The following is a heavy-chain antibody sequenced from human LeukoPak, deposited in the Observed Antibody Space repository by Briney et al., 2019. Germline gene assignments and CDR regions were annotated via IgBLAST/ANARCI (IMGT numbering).Heavy chain of an antibody. Sequence: GGSLRLSCAASGFTFSSYGMHWVRQAPGKGLEWVAVISYDGSNKYYADSVKGRFTISRDNAQDSLYLQMNGLRAEDTAVYYCARGDPNRVTPADYGMDVWGQGTTVTVSS. CDR2: ISYDGSNK. CDR3: ARGDPNRVTPADYGMDV. J-gene: IGHJ6*02. CDR1: GFTFSSYG. V-gene: IGHV3-30*03. D-gene: IGHD1-14*01.